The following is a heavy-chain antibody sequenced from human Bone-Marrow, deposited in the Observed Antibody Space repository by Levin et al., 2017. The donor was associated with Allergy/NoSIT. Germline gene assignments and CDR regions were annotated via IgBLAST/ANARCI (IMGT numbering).Heavy chain of an antibody. Sequence: GGSLRLSCAASGFNFASYGMNWVRQAPGKGLEWVSSISGTGRYIYLADSLKGRFTISRDNAKNSLSLQMNNLRVEDTAVYYCVKDEGPFSSSFAFDCWGQGALVTVSS. D-gene: IGHD2-2*01. CDR2: ISGTGRYI. CDR3: VKDEGPFSSSFAFDC. CDR1: GFNFASYG. J-gene: IGHJ4*02. V-gene: IGHV3-21*01.